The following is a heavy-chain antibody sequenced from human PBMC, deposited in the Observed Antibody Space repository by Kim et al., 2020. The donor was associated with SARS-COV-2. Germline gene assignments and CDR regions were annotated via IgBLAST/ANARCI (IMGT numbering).Heavy chain of an antibody. CDR1: GGSFSGYY. D-gene: IGHD3-10*01. V-gene: IGHV4-34*01. Sequence: SETLSLTCAVYGGSFSGYYWSWIRQPPGKGLEWIGEINHSGSTNYNPSLKSRVTISVDTSKNQFSLKLSSVTAADTAVYYCARTLNMVRGVNVYTDYWG. CDR2: INHSGST. CDR3: ARTLNMVRGVNVYTDY. J-gene: IGHJ4*01.